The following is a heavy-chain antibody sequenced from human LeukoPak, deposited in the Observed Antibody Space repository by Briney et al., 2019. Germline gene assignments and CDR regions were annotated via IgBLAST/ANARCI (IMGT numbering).Heavy chain of an antibody. Sequence: SQTLSLTCAVSGGSISSGGYSWSWIRQPPGKGLEWIGYIYHSGSTYYNPSLKSRVTISVDRSKNQFSLKLSSVTAADTAVYYCAREEGWFGAYYFDYWGQGTLVTVSS. CDR1: GGSISSGGYS. D-gene: IGHD3-10*01. CDR2: IYHSGST. J-gene: IGHJ4*02. V-gene: IGHV4-30-2*01. CDR3: AREEGWFGAYYFDY.